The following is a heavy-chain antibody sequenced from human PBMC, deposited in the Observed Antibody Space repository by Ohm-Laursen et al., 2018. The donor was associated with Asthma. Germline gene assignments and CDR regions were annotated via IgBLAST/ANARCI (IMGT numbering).Heavy chain of an antibody. D-gene: IGHD3-22*01. CDR3: ARDRSPISDDSTYHY. CDR1: GFTFSSYG. Sequence: SLRLSCAASGFTFSSYGMHWVRQAPGKGLEWVAVISYDGSNKYYADSVKGRFTISRDNSKNTLYLQMNSLRAEDTAVYYCARDRSPISDDSTYHYWGQGTLVTVSS. CDR2: ISYDGSNK. V-gene: IGHV3-30*03. J-gene: IGHJ4*02.